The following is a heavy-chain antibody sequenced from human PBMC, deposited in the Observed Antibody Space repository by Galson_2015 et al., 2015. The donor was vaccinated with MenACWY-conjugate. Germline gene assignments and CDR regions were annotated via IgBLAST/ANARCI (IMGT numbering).Heavy chain of an antibody. V-gene: IGHV5-51*01. CDR3: ARHPPGGRGMDV. CDR2: IPPGDSNT. D-gene: IGHD1-26*01. J-gene: IGHJ6*02. CDR1: GYYFTSYW. Sequence: QSGAEVKQPRESLTISCTGSGYYFTSYWIAWVRQIPGKGLEWMGLIPPGDSNTRYSPSFQGQVTISADKSISTAYLQWSSLKASDTATYYCARHPPGGRGMDVWGRGTTVTVSS.